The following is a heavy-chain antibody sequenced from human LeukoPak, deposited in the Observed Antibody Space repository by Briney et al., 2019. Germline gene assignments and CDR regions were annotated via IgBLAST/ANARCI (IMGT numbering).Heavy chain of an antibody. CDR2: IIPLLGIA. CDR1: GGTFSSYA. CDR3: ARGYSSSWPDYFDY. D-gene: IGHD6-13*01. V-gene: IGHV1-69*04. J-gene: IGHJ4*02. Sequence: SVTVSCKASGGTFSSYAISWVRQAPGQGLEWMGRIIPLLGIANYAQKFQDRVTITADKSTSTAYMELSSLRSEDTAVYYCARGYSSSWPDYFDYWGQGTLVTVSS.